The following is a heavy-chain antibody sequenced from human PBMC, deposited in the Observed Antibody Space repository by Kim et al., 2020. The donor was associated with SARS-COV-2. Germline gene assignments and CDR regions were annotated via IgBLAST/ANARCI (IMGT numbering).Heavy chain of an antibody. CDR3: AREGRGSIAAAGNIIRGWFSAGREHDY. CDR1: GFTFSSYW. V-gene: IGHV3-7*01. Sequence: GGSLRLSCAASGFTFSSYWMSWVRQAPGKGLEWVANIKQDGSEKYYVDSVKGRFTISRDNAKNSLYLQMNSLRAEDTAVYYCAREGRGSIAAAGNIIRGWFSAGREHDYWGQGTLVTVSS. D-gene: IGHD6-13*01. J-gene: IGHJ4*02. CDR2: IKQDGSEK.